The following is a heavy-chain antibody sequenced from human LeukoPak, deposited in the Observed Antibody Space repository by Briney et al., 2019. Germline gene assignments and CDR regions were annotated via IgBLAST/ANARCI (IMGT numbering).Heavy chain of an antibody. J-gene: IGHJ4*02. CDR3: ARDLDCSGGSCYGR. CDR1: GYTFTNYD. CDR2: INPYSGNT. V-gene: IGHV1-8*03. D-gene: IGHD2-15*01. Sequence: GASVKVSCKASGYTFTNYDIHWVPQAAGQGLEWMGWINPYSGNTGYAQNFQGRITITRNTSISTAYMELSRLRSDDTAVYYCARDLDCSGGSCYGRWGQGTLVTVSS.